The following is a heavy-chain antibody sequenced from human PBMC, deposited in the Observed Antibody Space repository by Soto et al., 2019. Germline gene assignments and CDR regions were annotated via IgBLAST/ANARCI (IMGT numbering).Heavy chain of an antibody. V-gene: IGHV1-3*01. CDR3: AGSTQYYDSFVYEYFKN. J-gene: IGHJ1*01. CDR2: INAGNGNT. CDR1: GYSFTTHS. Sequence: ASVKVSCKASGYSFTTHSMHWVRQAPGQRLEWMGWINAGNGNTKYSQKFQGRVTITRDTSASTAYMELSSLISEDTAVYYCAGSTQYYDSFVYEYFKNWGEGTLVIVSS. D-gene: IGHD3-3*01.